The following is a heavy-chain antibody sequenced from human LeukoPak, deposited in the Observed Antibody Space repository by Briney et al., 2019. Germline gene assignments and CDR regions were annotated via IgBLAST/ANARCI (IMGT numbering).Heavy chain of an antibody. J-gene: IGHJ4*02. CDR1: GFTFGDYA. Sequence: GGSLRLSCTASGFTFGDYAMSWFRQAPGKGLEWVGFIRSKAYGGTTEYAASVKGRFAISRDDSKSIAYLQMNSLKTEDTAVYYCTRSMDYYDSSGHYYWGQGTLVTVSS. D-gene: IGHD3-22*01. V-gene: IGHV3-49*03. CDR2: IRSKAYGGTT. CDR3: TRSMDYYDSSGHYY.